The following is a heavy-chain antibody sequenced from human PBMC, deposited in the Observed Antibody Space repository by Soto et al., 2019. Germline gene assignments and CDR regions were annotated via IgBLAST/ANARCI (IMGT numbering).Heavy chain of an antibody. Sequence: EVQLVESGGGLIQPGGSLRLSCAASGFTVSSNYMSWVRQAPGKGLEWVSVIYSGGSTYYADSVKGRFTISRDNSKNTVHLQMNSLRAEDKAVYYCAREWELPNYYGMEVWGQVTTVTVSS. CDR2: IYSGGST. V-gene: IGHV3-53*01. CDR3: AREWELPNYYGMEV. J-gene: IGHJ6*02. CDR1: GFTVSSNY. D-gene: IGHD1-26*01.